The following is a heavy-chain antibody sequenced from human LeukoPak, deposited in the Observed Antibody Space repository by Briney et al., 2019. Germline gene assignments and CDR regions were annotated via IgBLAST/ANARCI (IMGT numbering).Heavy chain of an antibody. Sequence: PGGSLRLSCAASGFTFSSYSMNWVRQAPGKGLEWVSSISSSSSYIYYADSVKGRFTISRDNAKNSLYLQMNSLRAEDTAVYYCAKDLLHYDILTGYYGDYWGQGTLVTVSS. CDR2: ISSSSSYI. CDR1: GFTFSSYS. J-gene: IGHJ4*02. CDR3: AKDLLHYDILTGYYGDY. V-gene: IGHV3-21*01. D-gene: IGHD3-9*01.